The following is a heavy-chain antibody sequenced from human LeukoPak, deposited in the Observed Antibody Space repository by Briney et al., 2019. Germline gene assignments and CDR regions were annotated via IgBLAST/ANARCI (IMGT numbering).Heavy chain of an antibody. CDR2: ISSSSSYT. V-gene: IGHV3-11*05. D-gene: IGHD6-13*01. Sequence: GGSLRLSCAASGFTFSDYYMSWIRQAPGKGLEWVSFISSSSSYTNYADLVKGRSTISRDNAKNSLYLQMNSMRAEDAAVYYCARVLVAAAGTWYFDLWGRGTLVTVSS. CDR3: ARVLVAAAGTWYFDL. J-gene: IGHJ2*01. CDR1: GFTFSDYY.